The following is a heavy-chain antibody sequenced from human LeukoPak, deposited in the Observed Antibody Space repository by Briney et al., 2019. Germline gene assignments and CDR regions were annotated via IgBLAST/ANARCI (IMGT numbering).Heavy chain of an antibody. CDR3: ARVRRALSMVRGVLSSLDY. CDR2: IYHSGST. Sequence: SVTLSLTCAVSGYSISSCDYWGCIRQPPGKRLEWFGSIYHSGSTYYDPSLKSRVTISGDTSKSQFSLKLSSVTAADTAVYYCARVRRALSMVRGVLSSLDYWGQGTLVTVSS. V-gene: IGHV4-38-2*01. J-gene: IGHJ4*02. CDR1: GYSISSCDY. D-gene: IGHD3-10*01.